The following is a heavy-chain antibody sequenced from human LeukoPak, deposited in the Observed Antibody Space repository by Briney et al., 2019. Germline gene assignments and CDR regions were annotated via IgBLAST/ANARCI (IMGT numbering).Heavy chain of an antibody. J-gene: IGHJ6*03. Sequence: GGSRSLASGASGVTVSSVAISGGRQAQGKGLEWVSAISGSGGSTYYADSVKGRFTISRDNSKNTLYLQMNSLRAEDTAVYYCAKDGKYYDFWSGYYSRSYYYYMDVWGKGTTVTVSS. CDR2: ISGSGGST. CDR3: AKDGKYYDFWSGYYSRSYYYYMDV. D-gene: IGHD3-3*01. V-gene: IGHV3-23*01. CDR1: GVTVSSVA.